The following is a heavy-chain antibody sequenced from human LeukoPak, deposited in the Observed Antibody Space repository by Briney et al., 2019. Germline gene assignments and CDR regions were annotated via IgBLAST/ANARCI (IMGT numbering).Heavy chain of an antibody. D-gene: IGHD1-26*01. CDR2: IYSDGRT. J-gene: IGHJ4*02. V-gene: IGHV3-53*01. CDR3: ARDRGNSYFDY. CDR1: GFTVSNTY. Sequence: PGGSLRLSCAASGFTVSNTYMSWVRQAPGKGLEWVSIIYSDGRTYYADSVKGRFTISRDNSKNTLYLQMNSLRADDTAVYYCARDRGNSYFDYWGQGTLVTVSS.